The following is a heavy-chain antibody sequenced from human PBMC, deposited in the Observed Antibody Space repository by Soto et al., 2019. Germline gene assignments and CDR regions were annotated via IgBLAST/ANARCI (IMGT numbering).Heavy chain of an antibody. Sequence: EVQLVESGGGLVQPGGSLRLSCAASGFTFSDHYMDWVRQAPGKGLEWVGGTRNKANSYTTEYAASVKGRFTMSSDDSKNSLYVQMNSLKIEDTAVYYCARPYYYHSSGYAFDIWGQGTIVTGSS. J-gene: IGHJ3*02. D-gene: IGHD3-22*01. CDR2: TRNKANSYTT. CDR1: GFTFSDHY. CDR3: ARPYYYHSSGYAFDI. V-gene: IGHV3-72*01.